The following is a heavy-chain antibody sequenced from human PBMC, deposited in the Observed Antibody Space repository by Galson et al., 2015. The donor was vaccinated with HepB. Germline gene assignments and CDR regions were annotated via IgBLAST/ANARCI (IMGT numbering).Heavy chain of an antibody. CDR2: IYYSGST. Sequence: ETLSLTCTVSGGSVSSGSYYWSWIRQPPGKGLEWIGYIYYSGSTNYNPSLKSRVTISVDTSKNQFSLKLSSVTAADTAVYYCASRGSSGWYYYWGQGTLVTVSS. V-gene: IGHV4-61*01. J-gene: IGHJ4*02. CDR1: GGSVSSGSYY. CDR3: ASRGSSGWYYY. D-gene: IGHD6-19*01.